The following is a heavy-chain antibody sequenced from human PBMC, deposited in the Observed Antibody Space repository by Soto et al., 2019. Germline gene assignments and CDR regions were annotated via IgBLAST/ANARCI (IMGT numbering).Heavy chain of an antibody. J-gene: IGHJ4*02. CDR1: GGSISSSSYY. V-gene: IGHV4-39*01. CDR3: ASRIAVAGEWDGTGGYFDY. D-gene: IGHD6-19*01. Sequence: QLQLQESGPGLVKPSETLSLTCTVSGGSISSSSYYWGWIRQPPGKGLEWIGSIYYSGRTYYNPSLKSRVTISVDTSKNQFSLKLSSVTAADTAVYYCASRIAVAGEWDGTGGYFDYWGQGTLVTVSS. CDR2: IYYSGRT.